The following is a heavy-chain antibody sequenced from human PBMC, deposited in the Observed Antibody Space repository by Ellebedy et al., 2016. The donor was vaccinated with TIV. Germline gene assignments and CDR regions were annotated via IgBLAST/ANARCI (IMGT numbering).Heavy chain of an antibody. J-gene: IGHJ6*02. V-gene: IGHV1-46*01. CDR3: ARDPHDIAIPPYFYGLDV. Sequence: AASVKVSCKASGYSFTSYYMHWVRQAPGQGLEWMGIINPSGGRTSYAQKFQGRVTMTRDTSTSTVYMELSSLRSDDTAVYYCARDPHDIAIPPYFYGLDVWGQGTTVTVSS. CDR2: INPSGGRT. D-gene: IGHD3-9*01. CDR1: GYSFTSYY.